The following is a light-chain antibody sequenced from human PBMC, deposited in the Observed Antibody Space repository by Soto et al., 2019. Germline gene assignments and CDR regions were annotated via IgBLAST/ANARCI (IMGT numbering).Light chain of an antibody. Sequence: QSVLTQPPSVSGGPRQKVTISCTGSSSKIGAGYDVHWYQQLPGTAPKLLIYGNSNRPSGVPDRFSGSKSGTSASLAITGLQAEDEADYYCQSYDRSRSGYVFGTGTKVTV. CDR3: QSYDRSRSGYV. CDR1: SSKIGAGYD. CDR2: GNS. J-gene: IGLJ1*01. V-gene: IGLV1-40*01.